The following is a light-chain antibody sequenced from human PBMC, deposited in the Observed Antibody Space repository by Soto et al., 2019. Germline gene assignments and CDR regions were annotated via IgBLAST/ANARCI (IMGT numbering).Light chain of an antibody. Sequence: QSALTQPASVSGSLGQSITISCTGTSSDVGNYNYVSWYQQHPDKAPKLMIVDVSNRPSGISNRFSGSKSGNTASLTISGRQAEDEADYYCSSYTSTSTVIFGGGTKVTVL. J-gene: IGLJ2*01. V-gene: IGLV2-14*03. CDR3: SSYTSTSTVI. CDR2: DVS. CDR1: SSDVGNYNY.